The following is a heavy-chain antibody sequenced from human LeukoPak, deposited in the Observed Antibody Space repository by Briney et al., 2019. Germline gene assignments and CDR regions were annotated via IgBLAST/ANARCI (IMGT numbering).Heavy chain of an antibody. Sequence: GGSLRLSCAASGFTFSTYAMTWVRQAPGQGLEWVSSIGGSGSGTYYADSVKGWFTISRDNSKNTLYLQMNSLRAEDTAVYYCAKVAYNWISYGPFDYWGQGTLVTVSS. J-gene: IGHJ4*02. CDR2: IGGSGSGT. D-gene: IGHD1-20*01. V-gene: IGHV3-23*01. CDR3: AKVAYNWISYGPFDY. CDR1: GFTFSTYA.